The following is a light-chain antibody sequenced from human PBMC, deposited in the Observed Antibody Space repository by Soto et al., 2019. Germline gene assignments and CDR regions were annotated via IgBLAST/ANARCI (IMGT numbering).Light chain of an antibody. CDR2: AAS. CDR1: QSISSY. CDR3: QQYNNYFT. J-gene: IGKJ1*01. Sequence: DIQMTQSPSSLSASVGDRVTITCRASQSISSYLNWYQQKPGKAPKLLIYAASSLQSGVPSRFSGSGSGTDFTLTISSLQPEDFATYYCQQYNNYFTFGQGTKVHIK. V-gene: IGKV1-39*01.